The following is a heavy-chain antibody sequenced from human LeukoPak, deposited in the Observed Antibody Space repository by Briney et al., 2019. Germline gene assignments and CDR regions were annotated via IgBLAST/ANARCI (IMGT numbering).Heavy chain of an antibody. V-gene: IGHV4-34*12. CDR3: ARASVGCSSTSCYSTQFDY. J-gene: IGHJ4*02. CDR2: IIHSGST. D-gene: IGHD2-2*01. CDR1: GGSFSGYY. Sequence: SETLSLTCAVYGGSFSGYYWSWIRQPPGRGLEWIGEIIHSGSTNYNPSLKSRVTISVDTSKNQFSLKLSSVTAADTAVYYCARASVGCSSTSCYSTQFDYWGQGTLVTVSS.